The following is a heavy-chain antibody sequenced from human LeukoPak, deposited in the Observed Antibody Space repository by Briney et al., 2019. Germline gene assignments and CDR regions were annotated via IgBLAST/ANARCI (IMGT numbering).Heavy chain of an antibody. Sequence: GASVKVSCQASGYTFTSYDINWVRQATGQGLEWMGWMNPNSGNTGYAQKFQGRVTMTRNTSISTAYMELSSLRSEDTAVYYCARGLTSRGIQLWSYFDYWGQGTLVTVSS. J-gene: IGHJ4*02. CDR2: MNPNSGNT. CDR1: GYTFTSYD. D-gene: IGHD5-18*01. CDR3: ARGLTSRGIQLWSYFDY. V-gene: IGHV1-8*01.